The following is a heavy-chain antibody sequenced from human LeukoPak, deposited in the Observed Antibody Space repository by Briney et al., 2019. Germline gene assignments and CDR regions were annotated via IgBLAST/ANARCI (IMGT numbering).Heavy chain of an antibody. D-gene: IGHD4-11*01. J-gene: IGHJ5*02. Sequence: SVKVSCKPSEGTFSSYAISWVRQAPGQGLEWMGGTIPIFGTANYAQKFQGRVTITTDESTSTAYMELSSLRSEDTAVYYCATLHSYWFYPWGQVTLVTVAS. CDR1: EGTFSSYA. CDR3: ATLHSYWFYP. V-gene: IGHV1-69*05. CDR2: TIPIFGTA.